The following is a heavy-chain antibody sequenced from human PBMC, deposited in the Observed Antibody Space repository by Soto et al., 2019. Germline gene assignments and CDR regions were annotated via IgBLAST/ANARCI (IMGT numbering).Heavy chain of an antibody. CDR3: ARGTHKDIVVVPAASLLHAFDI. V-gene: IGHV1-69*01. CDR2: XXXXFGTA. CDR1: GGTFSSYA. J-gene: IGHJ3*02. D-gene: IGHD2-2*01. Sequence: QVQLVQSGXXVKKPGSSVKVSCKASGGTFSSYAISWVRQAPGQGXXXXXXXXXXFGTANYAQKFQGRVTITADESTSTAYMELSSLRSEDTAVYYCARGTHKDIVVVPAASLLHAFDIWGQGTMVTVSS.